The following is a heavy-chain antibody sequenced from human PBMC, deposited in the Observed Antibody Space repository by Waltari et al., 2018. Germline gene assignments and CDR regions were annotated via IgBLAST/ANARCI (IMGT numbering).Heavy chain of an antibody. J-gene: IGHJ6*02. D-gene: IGHD3-16*01. CDR1: ALPFCTFS. V-gene: IGHV3-23*01. CDR3: AKFKGALRQNYAMDV. Sequence: EVQVLESGGGLVQPGGSLILSCVPSALPFCTFSMSWVRQAPGKGLEWVSFIGGSSGTTFYAGSVKGRFTVSRDNSKNTLYLQMNSLRAEDTAVYFCAKFKGALRQNYAMDVWGQGTTVTVSS. CDR2: IGGSSGTT.